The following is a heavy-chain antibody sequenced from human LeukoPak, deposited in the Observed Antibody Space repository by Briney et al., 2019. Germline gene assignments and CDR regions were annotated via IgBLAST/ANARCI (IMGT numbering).Heavy chain of an antibody. D-gene: IGHD2-2*01. V-gene: IGHV3-15*01. CDR1: GFTFSNAW. J-gene: IGHJ3*02. CDR2: IKSKTDGGTT. Sequence: GGSLRLSCAASGFTFSNAWMSWVRQAPWKGLEWVGRIKSKTDGGTTDYAAPVKGRFTISRDDSKNTLYLQMNSLRAEDTAVYYCASWGDQVVPAQNDAFDIWGQGTMVTVSS. CDR3: ASWGDQVVPAQNDAFDI.